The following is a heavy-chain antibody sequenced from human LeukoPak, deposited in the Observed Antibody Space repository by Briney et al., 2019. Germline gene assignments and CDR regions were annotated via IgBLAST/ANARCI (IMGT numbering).Heavy chain of an antibody. CDR2: IYYSXST. D-gene: IGHD3-9*01. J-gene: IGHJ6*02. CDR3: ARDYPYYDILTENYYYYGMDV. Sequence: SQTLSLTCTVSGGSISSGGYYWXWIRQXXGKGLEWIGYIYYSXSTYYNPSLKSRVTISVDTSKNQFSLKLSSVTAADTAVYYCARDYPYYDILTENYYYYGMDVWGQGTTVTVSS. CDR1: GGSISSGGYY. V-gene: IGHV4-31*03.